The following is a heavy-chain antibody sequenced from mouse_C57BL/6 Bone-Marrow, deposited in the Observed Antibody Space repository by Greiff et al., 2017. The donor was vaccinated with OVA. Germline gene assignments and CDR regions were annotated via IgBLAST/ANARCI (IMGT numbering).Heavy chain of an antibody. J-gene: IGHJ4*01. CDR1: GFSFNTYA. CDR2: IRSNSNNYAT. CDR3: VRQGDAMDY. V-gene: IGHV10-1*01. Sequence: DVQLQESGGGLVQPKGSLKLSCAASGFSFNTYAMNWVRQAPGKGLEWVARIRSNSNNYATYYADSVKDSFTISRDDSESMIYLQMNNVKTEDTAMYYCVRQGDAMDYWGQGTSVTVSS.